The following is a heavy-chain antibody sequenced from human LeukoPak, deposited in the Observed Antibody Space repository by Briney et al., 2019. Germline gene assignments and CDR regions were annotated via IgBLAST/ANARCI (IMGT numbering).Heavy chain of an antibody. D-gene: IGHD6-6*01. V-gene: IGHV1-2*02. CDR2: INPNSGGT. CDR1: GYTFTGYY. J-gene: IGHJ4*02. CDR3: ARARGGEQLVVDY. Sequence: ASVKVSCKASGYTFTGYYIHWVRQAPGQGLEWMGWINPNSGGTNYAQKFQGRVTMTRDTSISTAYMELSRLRSDDRAVYYCARARGGEQLVVDYWGQGTLVTVSS.